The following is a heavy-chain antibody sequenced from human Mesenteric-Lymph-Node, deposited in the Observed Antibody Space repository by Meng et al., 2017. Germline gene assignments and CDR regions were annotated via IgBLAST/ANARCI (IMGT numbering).Heavy chain of an antibody. V-gene: IGHV3-33*06. J-gene: IGHJ4*02. D-gene: IGHD3-10*01. CDR1: GFTFSSYG. CDR2: IWYDGSNK. CDR3: SEGGWFGEPLGY. Sequence: GESLKISYAASGFTFSSYGMHWVRQAPGKGLEWVAVIWYDGSNKYYADSVKGRFTISRDNSKNTLYLQMNSLRADDTAVYFCSEGGWFGEPLGYWGQGTLVTVSS.